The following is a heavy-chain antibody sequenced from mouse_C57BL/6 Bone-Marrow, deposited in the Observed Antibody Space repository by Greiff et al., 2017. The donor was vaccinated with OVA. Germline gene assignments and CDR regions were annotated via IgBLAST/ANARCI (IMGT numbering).Heavy chain of an antibody. V-gene: IGHV1-82*01. CDR3: ARHEDGYYASYFDY. CDR2: IYPGDGDT. CDR1: GYAFSSSW. Sequence: QVQLQQSGPELVKPGASVKISCKASGYAFSSSWMNWVKQRPGKGLEWIGRIYPGDGDTTSNGKFTGKATLTADKSSSTAYMQLSSLTSEDSAVYFSARHEDGYYASYFDYWGQGTTLTVSS. D-gene: IGHD2-3*01. J-gene: IGHJ2*01.